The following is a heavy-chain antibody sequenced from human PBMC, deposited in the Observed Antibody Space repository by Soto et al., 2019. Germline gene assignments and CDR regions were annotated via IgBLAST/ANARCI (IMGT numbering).Heavy chain of an antibody. Sequence: EVQLVESGGDLVQPGGSLRLSCVASGFMFSSYWMSWVRQAPGKGPECVANIKQDGSEKYYVDSVKGRFTISRDNAKNSLYLQMNSLRAEDTAVYYCVRDPGSWGKRGYWGQGTLVTVSS. CDR2: IKQDGSEK. CDR1: GFMFSSYW. D-gene: IGHD3-16*01. CDR3: VRDPGSWGKRGY. J-gene: IGHJ4*02. V-gene: IGHV3-7*01.